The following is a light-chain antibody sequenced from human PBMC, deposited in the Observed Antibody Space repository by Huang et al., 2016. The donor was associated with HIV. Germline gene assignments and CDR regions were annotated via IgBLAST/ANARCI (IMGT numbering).Light chain of an antibody. Sequence: EIVLTQSPATLSVSPGERATLSCRASQSVTSNLAWYQQKPGQSPRLLIFGASTRATGVPARFSGSGSETEFTLTISSLQSEDFAVYYCQQYNIWPPTFGQGTKVEIK. V-gene: IGKV3-15*01. J-gene: IGKJ1*01. CDR1: QSVTSN. CDR2: GAS. CDR3: QQYNIWPPT.